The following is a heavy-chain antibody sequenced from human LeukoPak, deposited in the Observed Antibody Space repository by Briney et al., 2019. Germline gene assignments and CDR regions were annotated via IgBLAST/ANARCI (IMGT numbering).Heavy chain of an antibody. V-gene: IGHV1-46*01. Sequence: ASVKVSCKASGYTLTSYYMHWVRQAPGQGLEWMGIINPSGGSTSYAQKFQGRVTMTRDTSTSTVYMELSSLRSEDTAVYYCARETVAGLVDYWGQGTLVTVSS. CDR2: INPSGGST. CDR3: ARETVAGLVDY. CDR1: GYTLTSYY. D-gene: IGHD6-19*01. J-gene: IGHJ4*02.